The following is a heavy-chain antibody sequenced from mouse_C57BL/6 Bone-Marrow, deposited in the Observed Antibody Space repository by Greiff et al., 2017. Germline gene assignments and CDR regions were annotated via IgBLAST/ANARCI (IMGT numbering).Heavy chain of an antibody. Sequence: QVQLQQSGPELVKPGASVKISCTASGYAFSSSWMNWVKQTPGKGLEWIGRICPGDGDTTSNGKFKGKATLTADKSSSPAYMHLSSLTSEDSAVYVCARFYCYGMDGYFDVWGTGTTVTVSS. CDR3: ARFYCYGMDGYFDV. D-gene: IGHD1-1*01. CDR1: GYAFSSSW. CDR2: ICPGDGDT. J-gene: IGHJ1*03. V-gene: IGHV1-82*01.